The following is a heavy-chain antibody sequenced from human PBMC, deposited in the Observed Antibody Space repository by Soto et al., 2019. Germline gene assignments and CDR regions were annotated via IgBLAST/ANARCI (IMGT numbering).Heavy chain of an antibody. CDR2: TSYKSNWYN. CDR3: VADSFSGKGELLAHPFHS. D-gene: IGHD1-26*01. J-gene: IGHJ4*02. V-gene: IGHV6-1*01. CDR1: GDSVSSNCAA. Sequence: QVQLQQSGPGLVKPSQTLSLTCTISGDSVSSNCAAWNWIRPSPSRGVEWLARTSYKSNWYNDYALPPQRRPTLSPDTSKNQFSLQLNSVTPEDTGVSDCVADSFSGKGELLAHPFHSWGKGILVIVSS.